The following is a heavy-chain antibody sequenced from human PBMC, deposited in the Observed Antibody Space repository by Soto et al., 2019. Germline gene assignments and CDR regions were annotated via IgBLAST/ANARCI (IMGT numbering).Heavy chain of an antibody. CDR3: ARDGTRDGYSYFDY. CDR2: ISYDGSNK. CDR1: GFTFSSYS. D-gene: IGHD1-7*01. Sequence: LRLSCAASGFTFSSYSMHWVRQAPGKGLEWVAVISYDGSNKYYADSVKGRFTISRDNSKNTLYLQMNSLRAEDTAVYYCARDGTRDGYSYFDYWGQGTLVTVSS. J-gene: IGHJ4*02. V-gene: IGHV3-30-3*01.